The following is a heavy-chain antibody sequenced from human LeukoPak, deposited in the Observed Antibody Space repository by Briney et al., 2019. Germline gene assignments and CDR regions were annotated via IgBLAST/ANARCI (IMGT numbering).Heavy chain of an antibody. CDR3: AKSGSSWSYFDY. Sequence: SGGSLRLSCAASGFTFDDYAMHWVRQAPGKGLDWVSGISWNSGSIGYADSVKGRFTISRDNAKNSLYLQMNSLRAEDMALYYCAKSGSSWSYFDYWGQGTLVTVSS. CDR2: ISWNSGSI. D-gene: IGHD6-13*01. J-gene: IGHJ4*02. CDR1: GFTFDDYA. V-gene: IGHV3-9*03.